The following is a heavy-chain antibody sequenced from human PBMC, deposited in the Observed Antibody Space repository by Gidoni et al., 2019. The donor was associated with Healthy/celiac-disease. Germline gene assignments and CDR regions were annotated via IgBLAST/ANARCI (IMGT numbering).Heavy chain of an antibody. V-gene: IGHV3-23*01. J-gene: IGHJ5*02. CDR1: GFTFSSYA. Sequence: EVQLLESGGGLVQPGGSLRLSCAASGFTFSSYAMSWVRQAPGKGLEWVSAISGSGGSTYYADSVKGRFTISRDNSKNTLYLQMNSLRAEDTAVYYCAKAGWLDRGFEYNWFDPWGQGTLVTVSS. CDR2: ISGSGGST. D-gene: IGHD6-19*01. CDR3: AKAGWLDRGFEYNWFDP.